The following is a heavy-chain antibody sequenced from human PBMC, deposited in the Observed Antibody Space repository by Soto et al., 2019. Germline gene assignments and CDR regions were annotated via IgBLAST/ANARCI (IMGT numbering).Heavy chain of an antibody. CDR3: AKDVLRARPIQSGMDV. V-gene: IGHV3-30*18. D-gene: IGHD6-6*01. J-gene: IGHJ6*02. CDR1: GFTFSSYF. Sequence: GGFMRLSCASSGFTFSSYFMHWVRTAQGKGLEWVAVISYDGSNKYYADSVKGRFTISRDNSKNTLYLQMNSLRAEDTAVYYCAKDVLRARPIQSGMDVWGQGTTVTVSS. CDR2: ISYDGSNK.